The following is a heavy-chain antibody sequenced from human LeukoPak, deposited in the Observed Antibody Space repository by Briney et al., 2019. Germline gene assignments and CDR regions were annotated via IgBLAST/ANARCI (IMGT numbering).Heavy chain of an antibody. CDR3: ARHRLGYCSSTSCKGFDY. J-gene: IGHJ4*02. CDR2: IYYSGST. D-gene: IGHD2-2*01. CDR1: GGSISRYY. V-gene: IGHV4-59*08. Sequence: SETLSLTCTVSGGSISRYYWSWIRQPPGKGLEWIGYIYYSGSTNYNPSLKSRVTISVDTSKNQFSLKLSSVTAADTAVYYCARHRLGYCSSTSCKGFDYWGQGTLVTVSS.